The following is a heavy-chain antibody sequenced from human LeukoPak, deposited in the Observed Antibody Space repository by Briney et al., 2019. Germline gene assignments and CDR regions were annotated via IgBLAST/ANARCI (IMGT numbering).Heavy chain of an antibody. CDR3: ARGEWRITIFGVVTKGGDY. D-gene: IGHD3-3*01. V-gene: IGHV3-53*01. J-gene: IGHJ4*02. CDR2: IYSGGST. CDR1: GFTVSSNY. Sequence: PGGSLRLSCAASGFTVSSNYMSWVRQAPGKGLEWVSVIYSGGSTYYADSVKGRFTISRDNSKNTLYLQMNSLRAEDTAVYYCARGEWRITIFGVVTKGGDYWGQGTLVTVSS.